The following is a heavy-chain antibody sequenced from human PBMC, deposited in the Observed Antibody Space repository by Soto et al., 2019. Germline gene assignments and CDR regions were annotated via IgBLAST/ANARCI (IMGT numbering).Heavy chain of an antibody. J-gene: IGHJ5*02. D-gene: IGHD3-22*01. V-gene: IGHV4-59*02. CDR3: ARSYYDSTGFAVDP. CDR1: GASVSHGY. Sequence: QMQLQASGPGLVKPSETLSLTCNVSGASVSHGYWSWIRQPPGKGLEWIGFMYFGGSFHYNPSLASRATISVETSKNQCSMKLTSVTASDTAVYYCARSYYDSTGFAVDPWGQGTLVTVSS. CDR2: MYFGGSF.